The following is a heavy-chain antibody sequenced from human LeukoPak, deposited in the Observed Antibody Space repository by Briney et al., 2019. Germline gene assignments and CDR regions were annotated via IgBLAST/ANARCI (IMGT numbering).Heavy chain of an antibody. CDR3: ARALTPGYCSGGTCSYFDY. V-gene: IGHV4-59*01. J-gene: IGHJ4*02. CDR2: IYYSGST. Sequence: PSETLSLTCTVSGGSISSYYWSWIRQPPGKGLEWLGYIYYSGSTNSNPSLKSRVTISVDTSKNQFSLKVSSVTAADTAVYYCARALTPGYCSGGTCSYFDYWGQGTLVTVSS. CDR1: GGSISSYY. D-gene: IGHD2-15*01.